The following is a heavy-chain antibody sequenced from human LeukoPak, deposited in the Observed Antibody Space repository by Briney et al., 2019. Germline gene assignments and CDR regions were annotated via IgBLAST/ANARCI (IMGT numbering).Heavy chain of an antibody. Sequence: GGSLRLSCAASGFTVSSNYMSWVRQAPGKGLEWVSVIYSGGSTYYADSVKGRFTISRDNSKNTLYLQMNSLRAEDTAVYYCARADSYYYYGMDVWGQGTTVTVSS. D-gene: IGHD3/OR15-3a*01. CDR3: ARADSYYYYGMDV. CDR2: IYSGGST. V-gene: IGHV3-53*01. J-gene: IGHJ6*02. CDR1: GFTVSSNY.